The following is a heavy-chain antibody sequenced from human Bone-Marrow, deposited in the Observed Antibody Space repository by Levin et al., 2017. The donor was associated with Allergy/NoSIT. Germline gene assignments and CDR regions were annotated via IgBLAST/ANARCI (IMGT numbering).Heavy chain of an antibody. CDR1: GGTSTSYA. CDR3: GRGSSSSIFLGGGSAMDV. Sequence: SVKVSCKTSGGTSTSYAINWVRQAPGQGLEWMGLIIPLFGTSNYAQNLHGRVTITADESTSTAYMELTGLTSDDTAVYYCGRGSSSSIFLGGGSAMDVWGQGTTVTVSS. CDR2: IIPLFGTS. D-gene: IGHD6-13*01. J-gene: IGHJ6*02. V-gene: IGHV1-69*13.